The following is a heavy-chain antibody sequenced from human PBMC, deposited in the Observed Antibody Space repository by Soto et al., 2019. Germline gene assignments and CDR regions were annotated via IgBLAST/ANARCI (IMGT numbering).Heavy chain of an antibody. V-gene: IGHV3-15*07. CDR2: IKSKTDGGTT. J-gene: IGHJ6*02. Sequence: GGSLRLSCAASGFTFSNAWMNWVRQAPGKGLEWVGRIKSKTDGGTTDYAAPVKGRFTISRDDSKNTLYLQMNSLKTEDTAVYYCTTGSSSSLYYYYGMDVWGQGTTVTVSS. D-gene: IGHD6-6*01. CDR3: TTGSSSSLYYYYGMDV. CDR1: GFTFSNAW.